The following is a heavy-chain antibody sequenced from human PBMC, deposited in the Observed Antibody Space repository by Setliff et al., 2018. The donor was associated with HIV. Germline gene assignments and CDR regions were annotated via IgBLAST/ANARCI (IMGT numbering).Heavy chain of an antibody. V-gene: IGHV4-61*09. Sequence: PSETLSLTCTVFGGSINSDSYYWTWIRQPAGKGLEWIGHIHTSGSTNYNPSLKSRVTISIDTSKNQFSLDLYSVTAADTAVYYCARDHNSGTLHAFDLWGQGTKVTVSS. J-gene: IGHJ3*01. CDR2: IHTSGST. D-gene: IGHD1-26*01. CDR1: GGSINSDSYY. CDR3: ARDHNSGTLHAFDL.